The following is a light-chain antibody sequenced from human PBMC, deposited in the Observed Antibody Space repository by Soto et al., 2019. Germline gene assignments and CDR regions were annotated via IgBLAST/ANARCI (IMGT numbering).Light chain of an antibody. J-gene: IGLJ2*01. CDR3: AAWDDSLNAVV. CDR2: SDN. V-gene: IGLV1-44*01. CDR1: SSNIGSNT. Sequence: QSALTQPPSASGTPGQRVTISCSGSSSNIGSNTVNWYQQLPGSAPKLLIYSDNQRPSRVPDRFSGSKSGTSASLAISGLQSEDEADYYCAAWDDSLNAVVFGGWTKVTVL.